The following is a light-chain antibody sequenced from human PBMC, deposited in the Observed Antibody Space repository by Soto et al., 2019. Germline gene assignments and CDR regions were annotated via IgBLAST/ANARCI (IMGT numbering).Light chain of an antibody. CDR2: KAS. J-gene: IGKJ1*01. CDR1: QSISSW. Sequence: DIQMTQSPSTLSASVGDRVTITCRASQSISSWLAWYQQKPGKAPKLLIYKASSLESGVPSRFSGSRSGTEFTLTNRSMHPDDFATYYCQQYNSYWTFGQGTKVEIK. V-gene: IGKV1-5*03. CDR3: QQYNSYWT.